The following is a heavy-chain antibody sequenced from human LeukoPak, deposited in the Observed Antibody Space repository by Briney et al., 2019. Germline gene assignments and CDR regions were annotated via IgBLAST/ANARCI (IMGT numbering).Heavy chain of an antibody. V-gene: IGHV3-30*04. J-gene: IGHJ6*03. CDR2: ISYDGSNK. CDR3: ARPAHGDYYYYMDV. Sequence: GGSLRLSCAASGFTFSSYAMHWVRQAPGKGLEWVAVISYDGSNKYYADSVKGRFTISRDNSKNTLYLQMNSLRAEDTAVYYCARPAHGDYYYYMDVWGKGTTVTVSS. D-gene: IGHD3-16*01. CDR1: GFTFSSYA.